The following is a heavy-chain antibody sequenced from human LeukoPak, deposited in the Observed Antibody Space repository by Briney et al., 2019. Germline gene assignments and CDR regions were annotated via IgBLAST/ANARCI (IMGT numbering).Heavy chain of an antibody. Sequence: GGSLRLSCAASGFTFSSSWMTWVRQAPGKGLEWVANIKKDGSDKNYVDSVKGRFTISRDNAKNTLYLQMNSLRAEDTAVYYCATRDGYNYVPFDYWGQGTLVTVSS. CDR3: ATRDGYNYVPFDY. D-gene: IGHD5-24*01. CDR2: IKKDGSDK. J-gene: IGHJ4*02. CDR1: GFTFSSSW. V-gene: IGHV3-7*01.